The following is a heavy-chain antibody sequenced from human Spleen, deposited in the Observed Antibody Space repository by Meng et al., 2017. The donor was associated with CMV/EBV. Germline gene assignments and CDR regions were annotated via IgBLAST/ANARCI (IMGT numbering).Heavy chain of an antibody. V-gene: IGHV1-3*01. CDR3: ARDDLGELLGFDY. CDR1: GYTFTSYA. J-gene: IGHJ4*02. D-gene: IGHD3-10*01. CDR2: INAGNGNT. Sequence: QVQLVQSGAEVKKPGASVKVSCKASGYTFTSYAMHWVRQAPGQRLEWMGWINAGNGNTKYSQNFQGKVTITRDTSASTAYMELSSLRSEDTAVYYCARDDLGELLGFDYWGQGTLVTVSS.